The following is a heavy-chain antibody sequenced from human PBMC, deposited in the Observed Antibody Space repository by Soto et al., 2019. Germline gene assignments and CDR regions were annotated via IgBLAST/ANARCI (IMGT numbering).Heavy chain of an antibody. D-gene: IGHD3-22*01. CDR2: IYYSGST. V-gene: IGHV4-31*03. CDR1: GGSISGGGYY. J-gene: IGHJ4*02. CDR3: ASLEIDYYEPY. Sequence: QVQVKESGPVLVKPSQTLSLTCNVSGGSISGGGYYWSWIREHPGKGLEWIGYIYYSGSTYYNPSLKSRVTISVDTSKNQFSLKLSSVTAADTAVYYCASLEIDYYEPYWGQGTLVTVSS.